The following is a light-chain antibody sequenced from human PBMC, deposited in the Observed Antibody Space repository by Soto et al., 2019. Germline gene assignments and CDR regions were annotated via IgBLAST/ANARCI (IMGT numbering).Light chain of an antibody. Sequence: DLQMTQSPSTLSASVGDRVTITCRASHSISTWLAWYQQKPGKAPTLLIYEASHLETGVPSRFSGSGSGTEFSLTISSLQPDDFATYYCQQYNTFWTFGHGTKVEI. J-gene: IGKJ1*01. CDR2: EAS. CDR3: QQYNTFWT. V-gene: IGKV1-5*03. CDR1: HSISTW.